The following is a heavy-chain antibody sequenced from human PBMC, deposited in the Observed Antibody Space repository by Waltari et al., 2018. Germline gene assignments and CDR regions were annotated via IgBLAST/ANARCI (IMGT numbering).Heavy chain of an antibody. D-gene: IGHD3-22*01. CDR3: ARNYDSSGYYYGYFDY. Sequence: QVQLVQSGAEVKKPGSSVKVSCKASGGTFSSYAISWVRQAPGQGLEWMGGINPFLGIANYAQKFQGRVTITADESTSTAYMELSSLRSEDTAVYYCARNYDSSGYYYGYFDYWGQGTLVTVSS. J-gene: IGHJ4*02. V-gene: IGHV1-69*04. CDR1: GGTFSSYA. CDR2: INPFLGIA.